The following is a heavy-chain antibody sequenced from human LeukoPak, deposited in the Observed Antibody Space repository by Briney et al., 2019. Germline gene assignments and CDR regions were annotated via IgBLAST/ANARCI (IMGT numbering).Heavy chain of an antibody. CDR2: ISYSGNT. D-gene: IGHD2-8*01. J-gene: IGHJ3*02. Sequence: SETLSLTCTVSGGSISTSYWSWIRHPPGRGLEWIGYISYSGNTNYNPSLNSRVTISVDRPKNQFSLKLSSVTAADTAVYYCARHGGYSTTWDDAFAIWGQGTMVIVSS. CDR1: GGSISTSY. CDR3: ARHGGYSTTWDDAFAI. V-gene: IGHV4-59*01.